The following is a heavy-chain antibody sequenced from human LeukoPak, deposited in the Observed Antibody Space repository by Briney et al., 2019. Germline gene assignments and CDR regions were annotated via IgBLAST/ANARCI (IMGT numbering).Heavy chain of an antibody. CDR1: GGSISSSSYY. J-gene: IGHJ6*02. Sequence: PSETLSLTCTVSGGSISSSSYYWGWIRQPPGKGLEWIGSIYYSGSTYYNPSLKSRVTISVDTSKNQFSLKLSSVTAADTAVYYCARHCSSTSCYGKGYYYYYGMDVWGQGTTVTVSS. D-gene: IGHD2-2*01. CDR3: ARHCSSTSCYGKGYYYYYGMDV. V-gene: IGHV4-39*07. CDR2: IYYSGST.